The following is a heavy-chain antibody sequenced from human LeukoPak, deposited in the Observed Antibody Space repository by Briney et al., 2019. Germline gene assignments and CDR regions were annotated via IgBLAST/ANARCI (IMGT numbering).Heavy chain of an antibody. CDR3: ARVDPRDGYNTRD. V-gene: IGHV1-69*13. CDR2: IIPIFGTA. J-gene: IGHJ4*02. Sequence: GASVKVSCKASGYTFTSYGISWVRQAPGQGLEWMGGIIPIFGTANYAQKFQGRVTITADESTSTAYMELSSLRSEDTAVYYCARVDPRDGYNTRDWGQGTLVTVSS. D-gene: IGHD5-24*01. CDR1: GYTFTSYG.